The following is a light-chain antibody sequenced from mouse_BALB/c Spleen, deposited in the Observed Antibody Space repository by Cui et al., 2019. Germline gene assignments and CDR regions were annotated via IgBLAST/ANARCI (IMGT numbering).Light chain of an antibody. Sequence: QIVPTQSPAIMSASPGEKVTMTCSARSSVSSSYLYWYQQKPGSSPKLWIYSTSNLASGVPARFSGSGSGTSYSLTISSMEAEDAATFYCQQYSGYPSTFGAGTKLELK. CDR1: SSVSSSY. CDR3: QQYSGYPST. V-gene: IGKV4-78*01. CDR2: STS. J-gene: IGKJ5*01.